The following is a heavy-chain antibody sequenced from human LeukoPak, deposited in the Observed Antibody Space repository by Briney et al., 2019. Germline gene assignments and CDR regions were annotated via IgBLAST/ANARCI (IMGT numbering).Heavy chain of an antibody. CDR2: ISGSGGST. V-gene: IGHV3-23*01. D-gene: IGHD3-22*01. CDR1: GFTFSSYA. J-gene: IGHJ4*02. Sequence: VQPGGSLRLSCAASGFTFSSYAMSWVRQAPGKGLEWVSAISGSGGSTYYADSVKGRFTISRDNSKNTLYLQMNSLRAEDAAVYYCAKDPFENYYDSSGYYYGEYYFDYWGQGTLVTVSS. CDR3: AKDPFENYYDSSGYYYGEYYFDY.